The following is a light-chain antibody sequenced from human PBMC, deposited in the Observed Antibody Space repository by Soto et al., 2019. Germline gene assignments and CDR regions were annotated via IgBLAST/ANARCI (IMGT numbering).Light chain of an antibody. V-gene: IGKV1-5*01. CDR2: DAS. CDR3: QQYSSYFPWT. Sequence: DMQMTQSPSTLSASVGDRVTITRRASQSISHYLAWYQQKPGKTPNLLIYDASSLERGVPSRFSGSGSGAEFTLTISSLQPDDFATYYFQQYSSYFPWTFGQGTKVEIK. J-gene: IGKJ1*01. CDR1: QSISHY.